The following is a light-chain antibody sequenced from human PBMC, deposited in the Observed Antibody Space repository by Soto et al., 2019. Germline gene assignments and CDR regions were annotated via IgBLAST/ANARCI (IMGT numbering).Light chain of an antibody. V-gene: IGLV1-44*01. J-gene: IGLJ1*01. CDR2: SNN. Sequence: QSVLTQPPSASWTPGQRVTISCSGSSSNIGSNTVNWYQQLPGTAPKLLIYSNNQRPSGVPDRFSGSKSGTSASLAISGLQSEDEADYYCAACDDSLNGQYVFGTGTKVTVL. CDR3: AACDDSLNGQYV. CDR1: SSNIGSNT.